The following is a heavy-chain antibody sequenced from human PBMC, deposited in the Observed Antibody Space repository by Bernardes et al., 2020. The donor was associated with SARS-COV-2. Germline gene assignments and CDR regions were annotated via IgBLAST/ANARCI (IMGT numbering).Heavy chain of an antibody. Sequence: GGSLRLSCAASGFTFSSFSMNWVRQAPGKGLEWVSYIRGTSGIIYYADSVKGRFTISRDNAKNSLYLQMNSLRAEDTAVYYCSVGKGSMWGQGTLVNVSS. D-gene: IGHD2-15*01. CDR2: IRGTSGII. CDR1: GFTFSSFS. J-gene: IGHJ4*02. CDR3: SVGKGSM. V-gene: IGHV3-48*01.